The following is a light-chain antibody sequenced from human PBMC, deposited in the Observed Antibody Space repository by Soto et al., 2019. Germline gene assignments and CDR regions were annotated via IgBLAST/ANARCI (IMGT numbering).Light chain of an antibody. CDR2: DAS. Sequence: EIVMTQSPAILSVSPGERATLSCRASQSVASRLAWYQHTPGQAPRLLIYDASTRATGIPARFSGSGSGTEFTLTISSLQSEDFAIYYCQQYNNWPPFMYTFGQGTKVDI. CDR1: QSVASR. V-gene: IGKV3-15*01. CDR3: QQYNNWPPFMYT. J-gene: IGKJ2*01.